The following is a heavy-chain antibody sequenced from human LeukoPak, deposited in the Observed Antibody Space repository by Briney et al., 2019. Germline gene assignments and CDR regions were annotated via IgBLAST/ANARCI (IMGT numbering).Heavy chain of an antibody. J-gene: IGHJ6*03. CDR2: ISGSGGST. CDR1: GFTFDDYG. V-gene: IGHV3-23*01. D-gene: IGHD2-2*01. CDR3: AKGTTLVVVPAMDV. Sequence: GGSLRLSCEDSGFTFDDYGMSWVRQAPGKGLEWVSGISGSGGSTNYADSVKGRFTISRDNSKNTLYLQMNSLRADDTAVYYCAKGTTLVVVPAMDVWGKGTTVTVSS.